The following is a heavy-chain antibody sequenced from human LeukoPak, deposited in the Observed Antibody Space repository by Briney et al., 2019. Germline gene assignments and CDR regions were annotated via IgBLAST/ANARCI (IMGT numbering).Heavy chain of an antibody. CDR2: IYYSGST. J-gene: IGHJ5*02. CDR1: GGSISSYY. Sequence: PSETLSLTCTVSGGSISSYYWSWIRQPSGKGLEWIGYIYYSGSTNYNPSLKSRVTISVDTSKNQFSLKLSSVTAADTAVYYCARGRYCSGGSCPWGQGTLVTVSS. V-gene: IGHV4-59*08. CDR3: ARGRYCSGGSCP. D-gene: IGHD2-15*01.